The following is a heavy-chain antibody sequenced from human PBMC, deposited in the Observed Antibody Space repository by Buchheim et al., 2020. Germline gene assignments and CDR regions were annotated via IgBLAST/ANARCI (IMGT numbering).Heavy chain of an antibody. J-gene: IGHJ4*02. V-gene: IGHV4-34*01. CDR1: GGSFSGHY. Sequence: QVQLQQWGAGLLKPSETLSLTCGVSGGSFSGHYSTWIRQSPGKGLEWIGYIYYSGSTYYNPSLKSRVTISVDTSKNQFSLKLSSVTAADTAVYYCARGGYTYYYDSSGYWFDYWGQGTL. CDR2: IYYSGST. D-gene: IGHD3-22*01. CDR3: ARGGYTYYYDSSGYWFDY.